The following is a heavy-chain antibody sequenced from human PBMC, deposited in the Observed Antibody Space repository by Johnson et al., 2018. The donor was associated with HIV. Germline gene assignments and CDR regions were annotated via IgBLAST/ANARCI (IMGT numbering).Heavy chain of an antibody. J-gene: IGHJ3*02. Sequence: QVQLVESGGGVVQPGRSLRLSCGASGFTFSTYAVHWVRQAPGKGLEWVAVISYDGSNKYYADSVQGRFTISRDISRNTLYLQMNSLRAEDTAVYYCARVRGVVGATHAFDIWGQGTMVTVSS. CDR1: GFTFSTYA. D-gene: IGHD1-26*01. V-gene: IGHV3-30-3*01. CDR2: ISYDGSNK. CDR3: ARVRGVVGATHAFDI.